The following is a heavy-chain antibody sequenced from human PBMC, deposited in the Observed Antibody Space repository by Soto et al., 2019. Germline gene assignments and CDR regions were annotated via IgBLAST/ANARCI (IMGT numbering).Heavy chain of an antibody. Sequence: PGGSLRLSCAASGFTFSSYGMHWVRQAPGKGLEWVAVISYDGSNKYYADSVKGRFTISRDNSKNTLYLQMNSLRAEDTAVYYCAKDRGEGVPAARGAFDIWGQGTMVTVS. D-gene: IGHD2-2*01. V-gene: IGHV3-30*18. CDR2: ISYDGSNK. J-gene: IGHJ3*02. CDR3: AKDRGEGVPAARGAFDI. CDR1: GFTFSSYG.